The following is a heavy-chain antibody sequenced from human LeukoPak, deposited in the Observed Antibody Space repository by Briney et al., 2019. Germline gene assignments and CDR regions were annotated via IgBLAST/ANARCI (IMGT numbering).Heavy chain of an antibody. J-gene: IGHJ4*02. D-gene: IGHD2-2*01. CDR2: IYYSGSA. CDR3: ARRDCSSTTCYAGSYYFGY. V-gene: IGHV4-39*01. Sequence: SETLSLTCSVSGGSISSSSYYWGWIRQPPGKGPEWIGSIYYSGSACYNPSLKSRVTVSVDTSKNQFSLKLTSVTAADTAVYYCARRDCSSTTCYAGSYYFGYWGQGTLVTVSS. CDR1: GGSISSSSYY.